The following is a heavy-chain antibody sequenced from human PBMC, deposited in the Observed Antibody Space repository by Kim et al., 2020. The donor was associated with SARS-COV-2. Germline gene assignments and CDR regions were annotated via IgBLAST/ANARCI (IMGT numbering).Heavy chain of an antibody. D-gene: IGHD6-13*01. CDR3: ATLFPRAAAHIMKND. Sequence: GESLKISCKGSGYSFTSYWISWVRQMPGKGLEWMGRIDPSDSYTNYSPSFQGHVTISADKSISTAYLQWSSLKASDTAMYYCATLFPRAAAHIMKNDWGQGTLVTVSS. V-gene: IGHV5-10-1*01. J-gene: IGHJ4*02. CDR1: GYSFTSYW. CDR2: IDPSDSYT.